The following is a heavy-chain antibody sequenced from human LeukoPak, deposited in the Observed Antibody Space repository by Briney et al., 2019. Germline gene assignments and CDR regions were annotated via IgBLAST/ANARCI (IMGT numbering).Heavy chain of an antibody. D-gene: IGHD3-22*01. CDR3: ARASSYDSSGYTFDY. J-gene: IGHJ4*02. V-gene: IGHV3-66*01. CDR2: IYSGGST. CDR1: GFTVSSNY. Sequence: GSLRLSCAASGFTVSSNYMSWVRQAPGKGLEWVSVIYSGGSTYYADSMKGRFTISRDNSKNTLYLQMNSLRAEDTAVYYCARASSYDSSGYTFDYWGQGTLVTVSS.